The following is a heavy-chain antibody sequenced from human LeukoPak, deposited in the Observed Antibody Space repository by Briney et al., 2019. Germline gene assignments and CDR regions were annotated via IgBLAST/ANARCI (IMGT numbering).Heavy chain of an antibody. CDR1: GGSISSYY. D-gene: IGHD3-22*01. Sequence: SETLSLTCTVSGGSISSYYWSWIRQPPGKGLEWIGYIYYSGSTNYSPSLKSRVTISVDTSKNQFSLKLSSVTAADTAVYYCARYSAVYYYDSSGWYFDLWGRGTLVTVSS. CDR2: IYYSGST. J-gene: IGHJ2*01. CDR3: ARYSAVYYYDSSGWYFDL. V-gene: IGHV4-59*01.